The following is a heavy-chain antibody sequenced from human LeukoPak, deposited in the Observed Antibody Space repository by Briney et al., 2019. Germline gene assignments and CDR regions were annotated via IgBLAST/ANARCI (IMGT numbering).Heavy chain of an antibody. CDR1: GFTFSTYG. D-gene: IGHD5-12*01. J-gene: IGHJ4*02. CDR2: FSGSGGST. Sequence: GGSLRLSCAASGFTFSTYGMSWVRQAPGKGLEWVSTFSGSGGSTYYADFVKGRFTISRDNSKNTLSLQMNSLRAEDTAVYYCAKDWSYSGYDYFDYWGQGTLVTVSS. V-gene: IGHV3-23*01. CDR3: AKDWSYSGYDYFDY.